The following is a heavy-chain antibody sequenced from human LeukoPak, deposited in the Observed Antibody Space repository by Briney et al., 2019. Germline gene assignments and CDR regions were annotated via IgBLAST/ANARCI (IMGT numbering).Heavy chain of an antibody. CDR1: GFTFSSYG. J-gene: IGHJ3*02. CDR2: IWYDGSNK. D-gene: IGHD3-22*01. V-gene: IGHV3-33*01. CDR3: ASHVQYYYDSSGNNAFDI. Sequence: GGSLRLSCAAPGFTFSSYGMHWVRQAPGKGLEWVAVIWYDGSNKYYADSVKGRSTISRDNSKNTLYLQMNSLRAEDTAVYYCASHVQYYYDSSGNNAFDIWGQGTMVTVSS.